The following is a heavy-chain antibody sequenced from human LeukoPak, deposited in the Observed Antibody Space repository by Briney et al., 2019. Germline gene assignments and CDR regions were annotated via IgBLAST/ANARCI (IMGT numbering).Heavy chain of an antibody. D-gene: IGHD5-12*01. CDR2: ISYDGSNK. V-gene: IGHV3-30*03. Sequence: GGSLRLSCAASGFTFSSYGMHWVRQAPGKGLEWVAVISYDGSNKYYADSVKGRFTISRDNSKNTLYLQMNSLRAEDTAVYYCAREGMVATFDYWGQGTLVTVSS. J-gene: IGHJ4*02. CDR3: AREGMVATFDY. CDR1: GFTFSSYG.